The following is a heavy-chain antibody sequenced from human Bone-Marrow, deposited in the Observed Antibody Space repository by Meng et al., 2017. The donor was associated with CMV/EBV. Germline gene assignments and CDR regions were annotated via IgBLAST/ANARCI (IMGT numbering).Heavy chain of an antibody. D-gene: IGHD2-2*01. CDR3: ARYCSSTSCYPPRAFDY. CDR1: GYTFTDYH. V-gene: IGHV1-2*02. Sequence: ASVKVSCKASGYTFTDYHLHWVRQAPGQGLEWMGYINPNSGGANYAQKFQGRVTLTRDTSITTAYMDLITLSSDDTALYYCARYCSSTSCYPPRAFDYWGQGTLVTGSS. CDR2: INPNSGGA. J-gene: IGHJ4*02.